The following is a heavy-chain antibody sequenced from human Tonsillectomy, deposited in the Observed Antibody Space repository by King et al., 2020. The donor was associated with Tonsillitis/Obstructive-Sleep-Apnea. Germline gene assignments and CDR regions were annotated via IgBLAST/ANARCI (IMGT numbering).Heavy chain of an antibody. V-gene: IGHV1-2*04. CDR1: GYTFTGYY. Sequence: VQLVQSGAEVKKPGASVKVSCKASGYTFTGYYMHWVRQAPGQGLEWMGWINPNSGGTNYAQKFQGWVTMTRDTSISTAYMELSRLRSDDTAVYYCARAPLRTDYYYYMDVWGKGTTVTVSS. CDR3: ARAPLRTDYYYYMDV. CDR2: INPNSGGT. D-gene: IGHD4-17*01. J-gene: IGHJ6*03.